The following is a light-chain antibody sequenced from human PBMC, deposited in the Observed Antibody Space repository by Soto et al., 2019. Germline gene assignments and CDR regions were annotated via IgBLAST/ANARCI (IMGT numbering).Light chain of an antibody. J-gene: IGKJ1*01. V-gene: IGKV1-5*03. CDR1: QSISTW. CDR2: TAS. Sequence: DIQMTQSPSTLSASVGDRVTITCRASQSISTWLAWYQQKPGTAPKLLIYTASNLERGVPSRFSGSGSGTEFTLTISSLQPDDFATYYCQQHNSDPRTFGQGTKVEIK. CDR3: QQHNSDPRT.